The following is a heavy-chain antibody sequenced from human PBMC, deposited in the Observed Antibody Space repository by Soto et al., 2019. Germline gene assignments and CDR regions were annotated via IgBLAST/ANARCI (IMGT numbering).Heavy chain of an antibody. CDR3: ARRMVVVTALDY. CDR2: INAGNGNT. J-gene: IGHJ4*02. V-gene: IGHV1-3*05. Sequence: QVQLVQSGAEEKKPGASVKVSCKASGYTFTSYAMHWVRQAPGQRLEWMGWINAGNGNTKYSQKFQGRVTITRDTPASTAYMELSSLRSEETAVYYCARRMVVVTALDYWGPGTLVTVSS. D-gene: IGHD2-21*02. CDR1: GYTFTSYA.